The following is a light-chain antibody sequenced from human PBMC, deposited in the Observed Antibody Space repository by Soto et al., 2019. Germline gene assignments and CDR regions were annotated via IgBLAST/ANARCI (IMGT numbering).Light chain of an antibody. CDR1: SSDVGGYNY. CDR2: DVS. J-gene: IGLJ2*01. V-gene: IGLV2-14*01. CDR3: SSYTSSSTPVV. Sequence: QSALTQPASVSGSPGQSITISCTGTSSDVGGYNYVSWYQQHPGKAPKHMIYDVSNRPSGVSNRFSGSKSGNTASLTISGLQAEDEADYYCSSYTSSSTPVVFGGGTTLTVL.